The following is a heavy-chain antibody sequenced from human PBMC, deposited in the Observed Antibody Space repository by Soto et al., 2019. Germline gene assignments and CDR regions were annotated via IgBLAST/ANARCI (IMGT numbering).Heavy chain of an antibody. CDR3: ARGGPRSSGYDPFDY. D-gene: IGHD3-22*01. CDR2: IHSGGST. V-gene: IGHV3-66*01. Sequence: EVQLVESGGGLVQPGGSLRLSCAASGFTVSRNFMNWVRQAPGKGLEWVSVIHSGGSTYYADSVKGRFTISRDNSKNTLDLQMNSLRAEDTDVYYCARGGPRSSGYDPFDYWGQGTLVTVSS. J-gene: IGHJ4*02. CDR1: GFTVSRNF.